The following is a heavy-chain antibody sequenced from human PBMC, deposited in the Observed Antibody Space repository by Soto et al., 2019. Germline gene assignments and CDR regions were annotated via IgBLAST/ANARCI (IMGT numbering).Heavy chain of an antibody. CDR3: ARDRDLKGVVPLAFDI. CDR2: IIPIFGTA. Sequence: ASVKVSCKASGGTFSSYAISWVRQAPGQGLEWMGGIIPIFGTANYAQKFQGRVTITADESTSTAYMELSSLRSEDTAVYYCARDRDLKGVVPLAFDIWGQGTMVTVSS. CDR1: GGTFSSYA. J-gene: IGHJ3*02. D-gene: IGHD2-2*01. V-gene: IGHV1-69*13.